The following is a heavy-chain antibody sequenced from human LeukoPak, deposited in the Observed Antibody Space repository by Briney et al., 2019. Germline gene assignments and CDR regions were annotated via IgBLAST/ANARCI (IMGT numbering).Heavy chain of an antibody. V-gene: IGHV3-33*01. CDR3: ARANPRYSSSWYVLGWFDP. J-gene: IGHJ5*02. Sequence: PGRSLRLSCAASGFPFSSYGMHWVRQAPGKGLEWGAVIWYDGSNKYYADSVKGRFTISRDNSKNTLYLQMNSLRAEDTAVYYCARANPRYSSSWYVLGWFDPWGQGTLVTVSS. CDR2: IWYDGSNK. D-gene: IGHD6-13*01. CDR1: GFPFSSYG.